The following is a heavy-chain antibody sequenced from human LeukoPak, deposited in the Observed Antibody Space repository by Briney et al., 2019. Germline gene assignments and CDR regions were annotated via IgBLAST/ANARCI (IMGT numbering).Heavy chain of an antibody. CDR2: IIPILGIA. Sequence: GASVKVSCKASGGTFSSYAISWVRQAPGQGLEWMGRIIPILGIANYAQKFQGRVTITADKSTSTAYMELSSLRSEDTAVYYCATERASIVVVPAAMLGWFDPWGQGTLVTVSS. CDR3: ATERASIVVVPAAMLGWFDP. J-gene: IGHJ5*02. D-gene: IGHD2-2*01. V-gene: IGHV1-69*04. CDR1: GGTFSSYA.